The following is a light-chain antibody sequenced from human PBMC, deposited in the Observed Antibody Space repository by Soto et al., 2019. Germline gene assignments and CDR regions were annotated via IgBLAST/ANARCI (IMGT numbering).Light chain of an antibody. CDR2: GAS. CDR3: QPYAKWPQLT. Sequence: IVMTQSHATLSVSPGERAILSCRASQSVGGDLAWYQRKPGQAPRLLIYGASSRAPGIPTRFSGSGSGTEFTLTISSLQSEDFAVYYCQPYAKWPQLTSGGGTKVDIK. CDR1: QSVGGD. V-gene: IGKV3-15*01. J-gene: IGKJ4*01.